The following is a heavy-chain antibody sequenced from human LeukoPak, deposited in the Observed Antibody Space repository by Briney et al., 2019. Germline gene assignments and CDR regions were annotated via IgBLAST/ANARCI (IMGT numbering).Heavy chain of an antibody. CDR3: ARDRGYCSGGSCSGWFDP. CDR2: IGTAGDT. D-gene: IGHD2-15*01. Sequence: GGSLRLSCAASGFTFSSYDMHWVRQATGKGLEWVSAIGTAGDTYYPGSVKGRFTISRENAKNSLYLQMNSLRAGDTAVYYCARDRGYCSGGSCSGWFDPWGQGTLVTVSS. V-gene: IGHV3-13*01. CDR1: GFTFSSYD. J-gene: IGHJ5*02.